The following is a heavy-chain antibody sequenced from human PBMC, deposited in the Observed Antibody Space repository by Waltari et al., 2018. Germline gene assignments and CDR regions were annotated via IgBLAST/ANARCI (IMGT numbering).Heavy chain of an antibody. CDR1: GFTFSNAW. CDR2: LKSKTAGGTI. Sequence: EVQLVESGGGLVKPGGSVRLSCFAPGFTFSNAWMGWGRQAPGKGLEWVDRLKSKTAGGTIEYAAPVKGRFTISRDDSKNTLYLQMNSLTTGDTAVYFCTTTRDWGQGTLVTVSS. CDR3: TTTRD. J-gene: IGHJ4*02. V-gene: IGHV3-15*01.